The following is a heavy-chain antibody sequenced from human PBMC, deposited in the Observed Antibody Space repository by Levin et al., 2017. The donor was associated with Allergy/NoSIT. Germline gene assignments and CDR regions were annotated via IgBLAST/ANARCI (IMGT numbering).Heavy chain of an antibody. CDR1: GFTFSSYS. V-gene: IGHV3-21*01. J-gene: IGHJ3*02. D-gene: IGHD3-3*01. Sequence: GGSLRLSCAASGFTFSSYSMNWVRQAPGKGLEWVSSISSSSSYIYYADSVKGRFTISRDNAKNSLYLQMNSLRAEDTAVYYCARVTEYYDFWSANIPRGAFDSWGQGTMVTVSS. CDR3: ARVTEYYDFWSANIPRGAFDS. CDR2: ISSSSSYI.